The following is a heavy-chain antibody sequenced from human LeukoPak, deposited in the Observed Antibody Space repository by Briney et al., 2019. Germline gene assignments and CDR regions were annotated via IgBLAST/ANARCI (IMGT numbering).Heavy chain of an antibody. Sequence: GSLRLSCAASGFTFSDYYMSWIRQAPGKGLEWVSYISSSGSTIYYADSVKGRFTISRDNAKNSLYLQMNSLRAEDTAVYYCAKASYYDEASAFDIWGQGTMVTVSS. J-gene: IGHJ3*02. CDR1: GFTFSDYY. CDR3: AKASYYDEASAFDI. CDR2: ISSSGSTI. D-gene: IGHD3-22*01. V-gene: IGHV3-11*01.